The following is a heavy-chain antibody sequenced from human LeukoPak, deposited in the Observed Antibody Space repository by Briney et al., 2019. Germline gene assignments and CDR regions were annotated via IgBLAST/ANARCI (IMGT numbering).Heavy chain of an antibody. D-gene: IGHD4-17*01. V-gene: IGHV3-23*01. J-gene: IGHJ4*02. CDR1: GFTFSSSA. CDR2: ISGSGDST. CDR3: AREEARGDYYFDY. Sequence: GGSLRLSCAASGFTFSSSAMSWVRQAPGKGLEWVSSISGSGDSTYYADSVKGRFTTSRDNSKNTLYLQMNSLRAEDTAVYYCAREEARGDYYFDYWGQGTLVTVSS.